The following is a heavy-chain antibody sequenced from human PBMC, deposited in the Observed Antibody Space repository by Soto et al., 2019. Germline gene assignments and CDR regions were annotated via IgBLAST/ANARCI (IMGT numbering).Heavy chain of an antibody. Sequence: QVQLVQSAAEVKKPGASVKVSCKTSGYTFVSYGISWVRQAPGQGLEWMGWISPYNGNTNFAQRFQGRVTPTTDTSTDIVYMDLGSLKSADTAVYYCARDQYFFDSSGYYDHWGQGTLITVSS. D-gene: IGHD3-22*01. CDR3: ARDQYFFDSSGYYDH. CDR2: ISPYNGNT. J-gene: IGHJ5*02. CDR1: GYTFVSYG. V-gene: IGHV1-18*04.